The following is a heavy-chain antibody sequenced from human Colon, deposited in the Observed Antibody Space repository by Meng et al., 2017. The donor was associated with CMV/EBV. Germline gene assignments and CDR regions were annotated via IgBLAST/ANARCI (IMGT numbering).Heavy chain of an antibody. V-gene: IGHV3-30-3*01. CDR3: ARSLRDYSTSSNYYYYGLDV. CDR2: ITYDGYNK. Sequence: GESLKISCAASGFTFSSYAMHWVRQAPGKGLEWVAVITYDGYNKYYADSVKGRFTISRDSSKNTMFLQVNSLRTEDTAVYYCARSLRDYSTSSNYYYYGLDVWGQGTTVTVSS. J-gene: IGHJ6*02. D-gene: IGHD6-6*01. CDR1: GFTFSSYA.